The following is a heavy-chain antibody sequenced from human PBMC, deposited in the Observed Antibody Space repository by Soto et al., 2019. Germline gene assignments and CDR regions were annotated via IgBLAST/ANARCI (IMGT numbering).Heavy chain of an antibody. J-gene: IGHJ4*02. D-gene: IGHD6-6*01. CDR2: IGRSGETI. V-gene: IGHV3-48*03. CDR1: GFTLSSFE. CDR3: ARDSRGGEARRTTFYY. Sequence: GSLMLSGVGCGFTLSSFEINWVLYTRGSGLEWLSYIGRSGETIYYADSVKGRFTISRDNAKRSPFLQMNGLRDEDTGIYYCARDSRGGEARRTTFYYWGRASLVT.